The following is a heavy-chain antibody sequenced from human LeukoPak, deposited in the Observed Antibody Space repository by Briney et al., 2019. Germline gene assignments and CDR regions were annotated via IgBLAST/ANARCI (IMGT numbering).Heavy chain of an antibody. CDR2: IRAIGGST. CDR1: GFTFSTYA. CDR3: AKDKGDYYDSSAYEF. D-gene: IGHD3-22*01. V-gene: IGHV3-23*01. J-gene: IGHJ4*02. Sequence: GGSLRLSCAASGFTFSTYAMSCVRQAPGTGLEWDSSIRAIGGSTYYGDSVKGRFTISRDNSKNTVYLQMNSLRAEDTAVYYCAKDKGDYYDSSAYEFWGQGTLVTVSS.